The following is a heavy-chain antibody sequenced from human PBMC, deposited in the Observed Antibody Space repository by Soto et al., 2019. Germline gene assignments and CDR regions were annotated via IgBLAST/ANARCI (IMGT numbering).Heavy chain of an antibody. CDR2: IYHSGST. CDR1: GGSISSSNW. J-gene: IGHJ4*02. D-gene: IGHD6-13*01. Sequence: SETLSLTCAVSGGSISSSNWWSWVRQPPGKGLEWIGEIYHSGSTNYNPSLKSRVTISVDKSKSQFSLKLSSVTAADTAVYYCARDQEYSSSLYYFDYWGQGTLVTVSS. CDR3: ARDQEYSSSLYYFDY. V-gene: IGHV4-4*02.